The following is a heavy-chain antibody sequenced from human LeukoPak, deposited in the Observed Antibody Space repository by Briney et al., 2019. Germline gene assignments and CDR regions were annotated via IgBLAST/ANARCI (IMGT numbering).Heavy chain of an antibody. CDR3: ARGPETVTIFSNWFDP. CDR2: IYSGGST. J-gene: IGHJ5*02. CDR1: GFTVSSNY. Sequence: GTSLRLSCAASGFTVSSNYMSWVRQAPGKGLEWVSVIYSGGSTYYADSVKGRFTISRDNSKNTLYLQMNSLRAEDTAVYYCARGPETVTIFSNWFDPWGQGTLVTVSS. D-gene: IGHD3-9*01. V-gene: IGHV3-53*01.